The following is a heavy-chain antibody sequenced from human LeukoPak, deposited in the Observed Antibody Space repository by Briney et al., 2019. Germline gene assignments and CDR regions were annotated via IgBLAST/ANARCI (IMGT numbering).Heavy chain of an antibody. V-gene: IGHV4-4*07. CDR2: IYTSGST. D-gene: IGHD2-2*01. CDR3: ARLSYQNWFDP. CDR1: GGSISYY. Sequence: SETLSLTCTVSGGSISYYWSWIRQPAGKGLEWIGRIYTSGSTNYNPSLKSRVTMSVDTSKNQFSLKLSSVTAADTAVYYCARLSYQNWFDPWGQGTLVTVSS. J-gene: IGHJ5*02.